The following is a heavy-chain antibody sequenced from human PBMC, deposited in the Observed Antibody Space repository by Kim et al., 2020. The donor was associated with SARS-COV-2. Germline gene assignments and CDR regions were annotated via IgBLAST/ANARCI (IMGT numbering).Heavy chain of an antibody. CDR2: INHSGST. D-gene: IGHD5-18*01. CDR1: GGSFSGYY. J-gene: IGHJ4*02. V-gene: IGHV4-34*01. Sequence: SETLSLTCAVYGGSFSGYYWSWIRQPPGKGLEWIGEINHSGSTNYNPSLKSRVTISVDTSKNQFSLKLSSVTAADTAVYYCARGGNSYGHFAYWGQGTLV. CDR3: ARGGNSYGHFAY.